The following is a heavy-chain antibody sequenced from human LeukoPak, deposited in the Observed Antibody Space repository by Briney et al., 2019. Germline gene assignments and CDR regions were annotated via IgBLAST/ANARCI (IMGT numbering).Heavy chain of an antibody. D-gene: IGHD3-3*01. J-gene: IGHJ4*02. CDR3: ARAANLRFLEWLPFDY. CDR1: GYTFTSYG. V-gene: IGHV1-18*01. CDR2: LSAYNGNT. Sequence: ASVKVSCKASGYTFTSYGISWVRQAPGQGLEWMGWLSAYNGNTNYAQKLQGRVTMTTDTSTSTAYMELRSLRSDDTAVYYCARAANLRFLEWLPFDYWGQGTLVTVSS.